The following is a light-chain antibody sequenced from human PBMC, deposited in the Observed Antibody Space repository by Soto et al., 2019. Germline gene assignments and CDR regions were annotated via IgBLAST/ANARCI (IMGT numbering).Light chain of an antibody. CDR2: DAS. CDR3: QQRSNWPRGGT. CDR1: QSVSSY. V-gene: IGKV3-11*01. Sequence: IVLTQSPATLSLSPRERATLSCRASQSVSSYLAWYQQKPGQAPRLLIYDASNRATGIPARFSGSGSGTDFTLTISSLEPEDFAVYYCQQRSNWPRGGTFGQGTKVDIK. J-gene: IGKJ1*01.